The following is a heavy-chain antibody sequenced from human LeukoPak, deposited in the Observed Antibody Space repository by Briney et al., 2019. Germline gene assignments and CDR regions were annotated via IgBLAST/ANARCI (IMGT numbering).Heavy chain of an antibody. D-gene: IGHD3-10*01. CDR1: GFTVSSNY. CDR3: AREIYGSGSSLDY. Sequence: GGSLRLSCAASGFTVSSNYMSWVRQAPGKGLEWVSYISSSSSTIYYADSVKGRFTISRDNAKNSLYLQMNSLRAEDTAVYYCAREIYGSGSSLDYWGQGTLVTVSS. V-gene: IGHV3-48*01. J-gene: IGHJ4*02. CDR2: ISSSSSTI.